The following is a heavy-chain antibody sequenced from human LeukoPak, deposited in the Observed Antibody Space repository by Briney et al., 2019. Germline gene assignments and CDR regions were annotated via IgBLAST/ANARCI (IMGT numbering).Heavy chain of an antibody. Sequence: GASVKVSFKASGNTFTDYYMHWVRQAPGQGLEWMGWINPNSGGTNYAQKFQGRVTMTRDTSISTAYMELSRLRSDDTAVYYCARDLGSAAGTGFDYWGQGTLVTVSS. CDR2: INPNSGGT. D-gene: IGHD6-13*01. CDR3: ARDLGSAAGTGFDY. J-gene: IGHJ4*02. CDR1: GNTFTDYY. V-gene: IGHV1-2*02.